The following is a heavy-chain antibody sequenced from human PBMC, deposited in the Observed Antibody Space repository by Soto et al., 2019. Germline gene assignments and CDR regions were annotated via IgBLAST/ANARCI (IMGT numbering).Heavy chain of an antibody. J-gene: IGHJ2*01. Sequence: QVQLEESGGGVVQPGRSLRLSCAASGFTFSSYVMNWVRQAPGKGLEWVAVICYDGSNKYYADSVKGRFTISRDNSKNTLYLQMNSLGAEDTAVYYCARIPQIAVAGTRFWYFDLWGRGTLVTVSS. D-gene: IGHD6-19*01. CDR2: ICYDGSNK. V-gene: IGHV3-33*01. CDR3: ARIPQIAVAGTRFWYFDL. CDR1: GFTFSSYV.